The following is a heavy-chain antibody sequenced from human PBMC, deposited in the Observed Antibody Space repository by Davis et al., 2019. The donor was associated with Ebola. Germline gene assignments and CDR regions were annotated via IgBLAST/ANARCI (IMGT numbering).Heavy chain of an antibody. V-gene: IGHV3-23*01. J-gene: IGHJ6*02. CDR3: ARDSGDPQYYYYGMDV. Sequence: PGGSLRLSCAASGFTFSSYAMSWVRQAPGKGLEWVSAISGSGGSTYYADSVKGRFTISRDNSKNTLYLQMNSLRAEDTAVYYCARDSGDPQYYYYGMDVWGQGTTVTVSS. CDR1: GFTFSSYA. D-gene: IGHD2-21*02. CDR2: ISGSGGST.